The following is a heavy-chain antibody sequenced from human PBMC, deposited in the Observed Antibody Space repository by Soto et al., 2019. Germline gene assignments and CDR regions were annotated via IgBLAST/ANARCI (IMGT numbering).Heavy chain of an antibody. D-gene: IGHD1-26*01. J-gene: IGHJ3*02. Sequence: PSETLSLTCTVSGGSISSGDYYWSWIRQPPGKGLEWIGYIYYSGSTYYNPSLKSRVTISVDTSKNQFSLKLSSVTAADTAVYYCSREEPEGDAFDIWAQRTTVTVSS. V-gene: IGHV4-30-4*01. CDR3: SREEPEGDAFDI. CDR1: GGSISSGDYY. CDR2: IYYSGST.